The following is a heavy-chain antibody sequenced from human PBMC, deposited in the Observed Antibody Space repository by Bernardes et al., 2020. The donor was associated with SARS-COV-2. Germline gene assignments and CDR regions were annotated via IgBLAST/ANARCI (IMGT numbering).Heavy chain of an antibody. CDR2: ITTNVRSI. CDR1: GFTFSSCA. CDR3: TRGGTTVYPNF. D-gene: IGHD4-4*01. Sequence: GGSLRLSCVASGFTFSSCAMTWVRQAPGKGLEWVSSITTNVRSIYSADSVKGRFTISRDNAKNSLYLQMNSLRAEDTAVYYCTRGGTTVYPNFWGQGTLVTVSS. V-gene: IGHV3-21*01. J-gene: IGHJ4*02.